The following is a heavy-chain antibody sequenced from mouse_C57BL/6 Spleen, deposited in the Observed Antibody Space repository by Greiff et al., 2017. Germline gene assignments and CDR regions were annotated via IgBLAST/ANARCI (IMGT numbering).Heavy chain of an antibody. V-gene: IGHV5-9*01. D-gene: IGHD1-1*01. J-gene: IGHJ1*03. Sequence: EVNVVESGGGLVKPGGSLKLSCAASGFTFSSYTMSWVRQTPEKRLEWVATISGGGGNTYYPDSVKGRFTISRDNAKNTLYLQMSSLRSEDTALYYCARQPARSVTVRGGYFDVWGTGTTVTVSS. CDR2: ISGGGGNT. CDR1: GFTFSSYT. CDR3: ARQPARSVTVRGGYFDV.